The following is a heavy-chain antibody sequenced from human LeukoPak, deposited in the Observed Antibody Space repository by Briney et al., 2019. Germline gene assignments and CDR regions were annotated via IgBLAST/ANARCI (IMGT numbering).Heavy chain of an antibody. V-gene: IGHV3-53*01. D-gene: IGHD2-15*01. CDR2: IYSGGST. Sequence: GGSLRLSCAASGFTVSSNYMSWVRPAPGKGVEWVSVIYSGGSTYYANSVKGRFTISRDNSKNTLYLQMNSLRAEDTAVYYCAREAAYYFDYWGQGTLVTVSS. CDR3: AREAAYYFDY. J-gene: IGHJ4*02. CDR1: GFTVSSNY.